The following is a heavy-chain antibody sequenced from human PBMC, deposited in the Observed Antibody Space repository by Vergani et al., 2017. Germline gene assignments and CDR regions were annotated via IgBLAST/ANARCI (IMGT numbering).Heavy chain of an antibody. Sequence: QVHLVESGGGVVQPGRSLRLSCVVSGFTSSYYGMHWVRQAPGKGLEWVAVISYDGTQKYYADSVKGRFTISRDNSKSTLYLQMNSLRDEYTGVYYCARDLRLLYNRFDPWGQGTLVTVSS. J-gene: IGHJ5*02. V-gene: IGHV3-30*03. CDR2: ISYDGTQK. CDR1: GFTSSYYG. D-gene: IGHD1-14*01. CDR3: ARDLRLLYNRFDP.